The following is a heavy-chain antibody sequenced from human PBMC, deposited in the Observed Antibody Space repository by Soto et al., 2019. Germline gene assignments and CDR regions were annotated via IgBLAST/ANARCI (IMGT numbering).Heavy chain of an antibody. CDR3: ARVRWTFSPDY. CDR2: INTGTGVT. D-gene: IGHD2-15*01. CDR1: GYTFTAYS. Sequence: ASVKVSCKASGYTFTAYSMHWVRQAPGQRLEWMGWINTGTGVTKYSQKFQGRVTITRDTSASTAYMEVSSLRSEDTAVYYCARVRWTFSPDYWGQGTLVTVSS. V-gene: IGHV1-3*04. J-gene: IGHJ4*02.